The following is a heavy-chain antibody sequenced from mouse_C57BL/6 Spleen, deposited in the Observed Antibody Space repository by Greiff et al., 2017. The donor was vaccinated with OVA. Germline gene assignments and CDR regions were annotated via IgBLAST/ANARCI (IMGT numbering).Heavy chain of an antibody. V-gene: IGHV5-16*01. D-gene: IGHD2-3*01. CDR1: GFTFSDYY. CDR3: ARDDYDGYSDV. J-gene: IGHJ1*03. CDR2: INYDGSST. Sequence: EVQLVESEGGLVQPGSSMKLSCTASGFTFSDYYMAWVRQVPEKGLEWVANINYDGSSTYYLDSLKSRFIISRDNAKNILYLQMSSLKSEDTATYYCARDDYDGYSDVWGTGTTVTVSS.